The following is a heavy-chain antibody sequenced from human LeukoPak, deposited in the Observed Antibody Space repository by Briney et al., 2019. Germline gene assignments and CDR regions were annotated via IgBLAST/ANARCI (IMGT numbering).Heavy chain of an antibody. CDR2: IYPGDSDT. CDR1: VFSFTNYW. J-gene: IGHJ3*02. V-gene: IGHV5-51*01. CDR3: ARRLGLNAFDI. Sequence: GESLKISCKASVFSFTNYWIAWVRQKPGEGLEWMGNIYPGDSDTRYNPSFQGQVTISADTSIKTAYLQWSSLKASDTAIYYCARRLGLNAFDIWGQGTMVTVSS. D-gene: IGHD6-19*01.